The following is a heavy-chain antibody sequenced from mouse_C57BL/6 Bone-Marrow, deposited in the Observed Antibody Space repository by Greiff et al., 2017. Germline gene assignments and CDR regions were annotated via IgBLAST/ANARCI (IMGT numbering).Heavy chain of an antibody. CDR1: GFTFSDYG. CDR3: SRGLGDAY. Sequence: EVKLMESGGGLVQPGGSLKLSCAASGFTFSDYGMAWVRQAPRKGPEWVAFIRTLAYSLYYADTVTGRFTISRENAKNTLYLEMCSRRSEDTAMYYYSRGLGDAYWGQGTLVTVYA. J-gene: IGHJ3*01. V-gene: IGHV5-15*01. D-gene: IGHD3-3*01. CDR2: IRTLAYSL.